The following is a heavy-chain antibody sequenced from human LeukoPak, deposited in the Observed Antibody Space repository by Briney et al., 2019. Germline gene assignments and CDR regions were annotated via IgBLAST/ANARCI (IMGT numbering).Heavy chain of an antibody. D-gene: IGHD1-1*01. CDR2: IYYSGST. CDR1: GGSVISNSYY. J-gene: IGHJ1*01. Sequence: PSETLSLTCTVSGGSVISNSYYWAWIRQPPGKGLEWIASIYYSGSTYYYPSLKSRVTISMDTSKNQFSLRLTSVTAADTALYYCARSNDDTSIPRYLQNWGQGTLVTVSS. CDR3: ARSNDDTSIPRYLQN. V-gene: IGHV4-39*01.